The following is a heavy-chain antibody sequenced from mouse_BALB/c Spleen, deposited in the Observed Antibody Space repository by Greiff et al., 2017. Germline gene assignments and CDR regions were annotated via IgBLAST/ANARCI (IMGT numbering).Heavy chain of an antibody. J-gene: IGHJ4*01. CDR1: GFTFSDYG. Sequence: EVHLVESGGGLVQPGGSRKLSCAASGFTFSDYGMAWVRQAPGKGPEWVAFISNLAYSIYYADTVTGRFTISRENAKNTLYLEMSSLRSEDTAMYYCARPNSYYAMDYWGQGTSVTVSS. CDR2: ISNLAYSI. CDR3: ARPNSYYAMDY. V-gene: IGHV5-15*02.